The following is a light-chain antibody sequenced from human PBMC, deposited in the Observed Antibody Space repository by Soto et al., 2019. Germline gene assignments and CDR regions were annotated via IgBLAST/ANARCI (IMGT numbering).Light chain of an antibody. Sequence: QSVLTQPPSASGTPGQRVTISCSGSSSNIGSNTVNWYQQLPGTAPKLLIYSNNQRPSGVPDRFSGSKSGTSASLAPSGLQSEDEADYSCAAWDDSLNGLHVFGSGTKVTVL. CDR3: AAWDDSLNGLHV. V-gene: IGLV1-44*01. CDR1: SSNIGSNT. CDR2: SNN. J-gene: IGLJ1*01.